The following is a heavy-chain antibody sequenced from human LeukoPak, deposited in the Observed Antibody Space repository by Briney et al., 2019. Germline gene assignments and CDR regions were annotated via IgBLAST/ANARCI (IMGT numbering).Heavy chain of an antibody. CDR2: ISYSGNT. V-gene: IGHV4-59*01. CDR3: ATRSTGVAATFDC. Sequence: SETLPLTCSVSGGSISSYYWSWIRQPPGKGLEWIGYISYSGNTNYNPSLKSRVTISVDTSKNQFSLKLSSVTAADTAVYYCATRSTGVAATFDCWGQGALVTVSS. CDR1: GGSISSYY. D-gene: IGHD2-15*01. J-gene: IGHJ4*02.